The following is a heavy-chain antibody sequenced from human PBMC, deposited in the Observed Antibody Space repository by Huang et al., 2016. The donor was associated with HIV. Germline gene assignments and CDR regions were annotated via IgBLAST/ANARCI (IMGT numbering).Heavy chain of an antibody. CDR3: ARQWTILEWLLGLDV. Sequence: QMQLQQRGAGLLKPSETLSLTCGVSGGSFTGNYLTWIRQAPGKGLEWSGEVNDSGATNYTPSLNGRVTISLDKSNRELSRNLRSGTAADTAVYYCARQWTILEWLLGLDVWGQGTTVIVSS. V-gene: IGHV4-34*02. D-gene: IGHD3-3*01. CDR1: GGSFTGNY. CDR2: VNDSGAT. J-gene: IGHJ6*02.